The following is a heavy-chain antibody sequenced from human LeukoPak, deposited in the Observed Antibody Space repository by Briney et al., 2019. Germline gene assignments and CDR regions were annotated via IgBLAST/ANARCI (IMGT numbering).Heavy chain of an antibody. CDR3: ARRLVVRGVIISDWFDP. J-gene: IGHJ5*02. V-gene: IGHV4-59*01. Sequence: SETLSLTCTVSGGSISSYYCSWIRQPPGKGLEWIGYIYYSGSTNYNPSLKSRVTISVDTSKNQFSLKLSSVTAADTAVYYCARRLVVRGVIISDWFDPWGQGTLVTVSS. D-gene: IGHD3-10*01. CDR1: GGSISSYY. CDR2: IYYSGST.